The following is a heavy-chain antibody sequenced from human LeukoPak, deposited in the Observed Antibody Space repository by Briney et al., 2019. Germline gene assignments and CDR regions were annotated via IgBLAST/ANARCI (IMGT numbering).Heavy chain of an antibody. CDR2: IYYSGST. J-gene: IGHJ6*02. CDR3: ARVGGTNYYYYGMDV. CDR1: GGSISNYY. V-gene: IGHV4-59*01. D-gene: IGHD1-26*01. Sequence: PSETLSLTCTVTGGSISNYYWSWIRQPPGKGLEWIGYIYYSGSTNYNPSLKSRVTISVDTSKNQFSLKLSSVTAADTAVYYCARVGGTNYYYYGMDVWGQGTTVTVSS.